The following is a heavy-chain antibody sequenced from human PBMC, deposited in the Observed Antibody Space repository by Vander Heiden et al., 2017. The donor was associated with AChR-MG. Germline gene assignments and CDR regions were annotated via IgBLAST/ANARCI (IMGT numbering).Heavy chain of an antibody. Sequence: QVQLQQWGAGLLKPSETLSLTCAVYGGSFGGYYWSWIRQPPGKGLEWIGEINHSGSTNYNPSLKSRVTISVDTSKNQFSLKLSSVTAADTAVYYCARGPRITIFGVVIRVWDYWGQGTLVTVSS. CDR1: GGSFGGYY. V-gene: IGHV4-34*01. D-gene: IGHD3-3*01. CDR2: INHSGST. CDR3: ARGPRITIFGVVIRVWDY. J-gene: IGHJ4*02.